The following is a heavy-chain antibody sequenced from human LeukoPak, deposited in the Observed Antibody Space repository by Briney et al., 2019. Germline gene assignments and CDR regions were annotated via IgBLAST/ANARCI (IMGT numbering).Heavy chain of an antibody. V-gene: IGHV4-61*02. D-gene: IGHD3-9*01. CDR2: IYTTGST. J-gene: IGHJ4*02. CDR1: GGSISSGGYY. Sequence: SETLSLTCTVSGGSISSGGYYWSWIRQPAGKGLEWIGRIYTTGSTNYNPSLKSRVTISVDTSKNQFSLKLSSVTAADTAVYYCARGGVYDILTGYYSLNYFDYWGQGTLVTVSS. CDR3: ARGGVYDILTGYYSLNYFDY.